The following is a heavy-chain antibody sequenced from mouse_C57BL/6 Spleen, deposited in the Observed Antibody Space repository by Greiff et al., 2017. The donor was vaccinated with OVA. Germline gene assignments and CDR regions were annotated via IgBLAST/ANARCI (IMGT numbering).Heavy chain of an antibody. D-gene: IGHD1-1*01. CDR3: VRLYGSSYWYFDV. Sequence: EVHLVESGGGLVQPKGSLKLSCAASGFSFNTYAMNWVRQAPGKGLEWVARIRSKSNNYATYYADSVKDRFTISRDDSESMLYLQMNNLKTEDTAMYYCVRLYGSSYWYFDVWGTGTTVTVSS. CDR1: GFSFNTYA. CDR2: IRSKSNNYAT. V-gene: IGHV10-1*01. J-gene: IGHJ1*03.